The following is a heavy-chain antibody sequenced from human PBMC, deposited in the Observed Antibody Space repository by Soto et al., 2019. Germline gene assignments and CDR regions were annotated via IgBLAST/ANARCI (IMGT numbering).Heavy chain of an antibody. V-gene: IGHV4-39*01. J-gene: IGHJ5*02. CDR3: AKHSHHGRFS. D-gene: IGHD1-26*01. CDR1: DDSISTSNYY. CDR2: VDYAGRA. Sequence: QLQLQESGPRLVKPSETLSLTCSVSDDSISTSNYYWAWVRQPPEMGPEWIGSVDYAGRAYYNPSLKSRVTLSADTSENHVSLHHSSMTAADTSMYYCAKHSHHGRFSWGQGTLVTVSS.